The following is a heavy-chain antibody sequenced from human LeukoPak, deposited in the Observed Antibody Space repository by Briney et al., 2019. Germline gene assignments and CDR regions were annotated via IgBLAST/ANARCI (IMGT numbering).Heavy chain of an antibody. CDR1: GGTFSSYA. D-gene: IGHD2-2*01. CDR3: AAVPAAKTRYYFDY. CDR2: IIPIFGTA. Sequence: ASVNVSCKASGGTFSSYAISWVRQAPRQGLEWMGGIIPIFGTANYAQKFQGRVTITTDESTSTAYMELSSLRSEDTAVYYCAAVPAAKTRYYFDYWGQGTLVTVSS. V-gene: IGHV1-69*05. J-gene: IGHJ4*02.